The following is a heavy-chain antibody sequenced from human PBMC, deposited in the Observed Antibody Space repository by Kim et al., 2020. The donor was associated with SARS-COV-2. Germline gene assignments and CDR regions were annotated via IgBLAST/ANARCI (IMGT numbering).Heavy chain of an antibody. Sequence: GGSLRLSCAASGFTFSSYSMNWVRQAPGKGLEWVSSISSSSSYIYYADSVKGRFTISRDNAKNSLYLQMNSLRAEDTAVYYCAREDSYGDYWFDPWGQGTLVTVSS. D-gene: IGHD4-17*01. J-gene: IGHJ5*02. CDR1: GFTFSSYS. CDR2: ISSSSSYI. CDR3: AREDSYGDYWFDP. V-gene: IGHV3-21*01.